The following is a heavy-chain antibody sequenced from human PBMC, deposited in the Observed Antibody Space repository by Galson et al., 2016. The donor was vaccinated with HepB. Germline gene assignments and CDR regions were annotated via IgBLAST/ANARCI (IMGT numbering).Heavy chain of an antibody. D-gene: IGHD2-2*01. Sequence: SLRLSCAVSGFTFRSYAMHWVRQAPGKGLEWVAIISYEGTNKYYADSVKGRFTISRDNSKNTLYLLMNSLRAEDTAVYYCARDLGTYCSTTFCYPLGYWGQGTLVTVSS. V-gene: IGHV3-30*04. J-gene: IGHJ4*02. CDR1: GFTFRSYA. CDR3: ARDLGTYCSTTFCYPLGY. CDR2: ISYEGTNK.